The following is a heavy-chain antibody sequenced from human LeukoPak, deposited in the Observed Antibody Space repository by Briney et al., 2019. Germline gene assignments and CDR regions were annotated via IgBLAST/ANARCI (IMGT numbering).Heavy chain of an antibody. V-gene: IGHV4-34*01. J-gene: IGHJ4*02. CDR2: INHSGST. CDR3: ARGPDSVVYGDYVVY. D-gene: IGHD4-17*01. Sequence: SETLSLTCTVSGGSFSGSYWSWIRQPPGKGLEWIGEINHSGSTNYNPSLKSRVAISIDTSKNQFSLKLTSVTAADTAVYYCARGPDSVVYGDYVVYWGQGTLVTVSS. CDR1: GGSFSGSY.